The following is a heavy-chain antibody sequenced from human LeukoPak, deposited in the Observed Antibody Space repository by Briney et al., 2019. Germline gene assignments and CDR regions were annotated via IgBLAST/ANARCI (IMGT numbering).Heavy chain of an antibody. D-gene: IGHD3-22*01. CDR2: ISGSGGGT. Sequence: GGSLRLSCAASGFTFSSYAMSWVRQAPGKGLEWVSAISGSGGGTYYADSVKGRFTISRDNSKNTLYLQMNSLRAEDTAVYYCAKVGYYYDSSGYYNGYWGQGTLVTVSS. J-gene: IGHJ4*02. CDR1: GFTFSSYA. V-gene: IGHV3-23*01. CDR3: AKVGYYYDSSGYYNGY.